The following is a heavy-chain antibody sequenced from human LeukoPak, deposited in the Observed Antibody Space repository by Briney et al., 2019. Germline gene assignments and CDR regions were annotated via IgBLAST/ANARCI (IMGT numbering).Heavy chain of an antibody. J-gene: IGHJ4*02. Sequence: SETLSLTCTVSGDSISTSYWSWIRQPPGKGLEWIGYVYYSGSTNYNPSLKSRVTISVDTPKNQFSLNLSSVTAADTAVYYCARGGGSSDLWGQGTLVTVSS. CDR3: ARGGGSSDL. CDR2: VYYSGST. V-gene: IGHV4-59*01. CDR1: GDSISTSY. D-gene: IGHD2-15*01.